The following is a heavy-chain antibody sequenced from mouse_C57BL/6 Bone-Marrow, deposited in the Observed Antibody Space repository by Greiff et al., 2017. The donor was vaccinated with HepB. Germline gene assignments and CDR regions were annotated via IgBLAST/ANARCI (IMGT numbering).Heavy chain of an antibody. CDR1: GFTFSSYG. CDR3: ARHQGYGNRWFAY. V-gene: IGHV5-6*01. CDR2: ISSGGSYT. J-gene: IGHJ3*01. Sequence: EVHLVESGGDLVKPGGSLKLSCAASGFTFSSYGMSWVRQTPDKRLEWVATISSGGSYTYYPDSVKGRFTISRDNAKNTLYLQMSSLKSEDTAMYYCARHQGYGNRWFAYWGQGTLVTVSA. D-gene: IGHD1-1*01.